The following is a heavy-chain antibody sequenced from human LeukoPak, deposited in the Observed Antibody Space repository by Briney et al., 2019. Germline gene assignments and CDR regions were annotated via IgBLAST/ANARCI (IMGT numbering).Heavy chain of an antibody. J-gene: IGHJ5*02. CDR3: ARGPRDYYDSSGLGGWFDP. CDR2: ISSSGSTI. V-gene: IGHV3-48*04. Sequence: GWSLRLSCAASGFTFSSYGMSWVRQAPGKGLEWVSYISSSGSTIYYADSVKGRFTISRDNAKNSLYLQMNSLRAEDTAVYYCARGPRDYYDSSGLGGWFDPWGQGTLVTVSS. CDR1: GFTFSSYG. D-gene: IGHD3-22*01.